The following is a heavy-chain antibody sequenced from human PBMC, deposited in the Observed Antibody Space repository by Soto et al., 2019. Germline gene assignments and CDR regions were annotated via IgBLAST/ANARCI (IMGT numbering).Heavy chain of an antibody. J-gene: IGHJ6*02. Sequence: PGGSLRLSCAASGFTFSSYWMHWVRQAPGKGLVWASRINSDGSSTSYADSVKGRFTISRDNAKNTLYLQMNSLRAEDTAVYYCARDSIPSSYYYYGMDVWGQGTTVTVSS. CDR1: GFTFSSYW. CDR3: ARDSIPSSYYYYGMDV. V-gene: IGHV3-74*01. CDR2: INSDGSST.